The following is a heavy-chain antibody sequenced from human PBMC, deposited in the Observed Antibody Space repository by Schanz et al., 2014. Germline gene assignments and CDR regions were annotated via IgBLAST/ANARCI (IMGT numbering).Heavy chain of an antibody. V-gene: IGHV3-23*01. D-gene: IGHD2-8*02. CDR3: AKTLFPGGTQTFGN. CDR1: GFSFSSYA. CDR2: ISGDHRNT. J-gene: IGHJ4*02. Sequence: EVQLLESGGGLVEPGGSLRLSCAASGFSFSSYAMGWVRQAPGKGLEWVSSISGDHRNTFYADSVKGRFTISRDNSKNTLYLQMNSLRAEDTAVYYCAKTLFPGGTQTFGNWGRGTLVTVSS.